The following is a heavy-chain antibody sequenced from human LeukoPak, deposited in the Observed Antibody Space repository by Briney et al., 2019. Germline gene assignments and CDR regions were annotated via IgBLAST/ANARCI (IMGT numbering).Heavy chain of an antibody. D-gene: IGHD6-19*01. J-gene: IGHJ5*02. CDR3: AKAGSGWYGDIPSES. V-gene: IGHV3-23*01. Sequence: PGGSLRLSCAASGFTFRNYAMSWVRQAPGKGLEWVSGITGSAHITYHAGSVKGRFTISRDNSNNTLYLQMNSLRAEDTAVYYCAKAGSGWYGDIPSESWGQGILVTVSS. CDR1: GFTFRNYA. CDR2: ITGSAHIT.